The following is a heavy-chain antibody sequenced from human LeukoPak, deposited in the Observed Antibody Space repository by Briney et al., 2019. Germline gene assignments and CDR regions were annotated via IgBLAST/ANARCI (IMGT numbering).Heavy chain of an antibody. CDR1: GYTFTSYA. Sequence: GASVKVSCKASGYTFTSYAMHWVRQAPGQRLEWMGWINAGNGNTKYSQKFQGRVTVTRDTSASTAYMELSSLRSEDTAVYYCARVGQQLGNDYWGQGTLVTVSS. V-gene: IGHV1-3*01. D-gene: IGHD6-13*01. CDR3: ARVGQQLGNDY. CDR2: INAGNGNT. J-gene: IGHJ4*02.